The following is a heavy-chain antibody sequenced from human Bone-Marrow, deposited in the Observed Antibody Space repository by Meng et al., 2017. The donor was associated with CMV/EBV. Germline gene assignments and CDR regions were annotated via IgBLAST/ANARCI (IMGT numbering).Heavy chain of an antibody. V-gene: IGHV3-30*02. D-gene: IGHD3-3*01. J-gene: IGHJ6*01. Sequence: GESLKISCVASGFRFDDYGMHWVRQTPGKGLEWVAFIRYDGSNKYYADSVKGRFTISRDNSKNTLYLQMNSLRAEDTAVYYCAKVWAYYDFWSGLGVWGQGTTVTGSS. CDR1: GFRFDDYG. CDR3: AKVWAYYDFWSGLGV. CDR2: IRYDGSNK.